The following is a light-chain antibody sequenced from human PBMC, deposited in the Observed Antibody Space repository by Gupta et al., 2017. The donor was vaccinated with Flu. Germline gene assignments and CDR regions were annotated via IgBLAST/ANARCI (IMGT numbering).Light chain of an antibody. CDR2: AAS. CDR1: QSISSY. Sequence: DIQMTQSPSSLSASVGDRVTITCRASQSISSYLNWYQQKPGKAPKLLIYAASRVQSGVPSRFSGSGSGTDFTLTINRLQPEDFANYYCQHRDSTLRTFGQGTKVEIK. V-gene: IGKV1-39*01. J-gene: IGKJ1*01. CDR3: QHRDSTLRT.